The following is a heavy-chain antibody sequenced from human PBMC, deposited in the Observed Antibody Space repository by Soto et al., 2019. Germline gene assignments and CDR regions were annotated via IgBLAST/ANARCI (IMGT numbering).Heavy chain of an antibody. CDR3: AKDRNYGGNTGPDY. CDR1: GFTFSRYG. J-gene: IGHJ4*02. CDR2: ISYDGSNK. V-gene: IGHV3-30*18. Sequence: PGGSLRLSCAASGFTFSRYGMHWVRQAPGKGLEWVAVISYDGSNKYYADSVKGRFTISRDNSKNTLYLQMNSLRAEDTAVYYCAKDRNYGGNTGPDYWGQGTLVTVSS. D-gene: IGHD4-17*01.